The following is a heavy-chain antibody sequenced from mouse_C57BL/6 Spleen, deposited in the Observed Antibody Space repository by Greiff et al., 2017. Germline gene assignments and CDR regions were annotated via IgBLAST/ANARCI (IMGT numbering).Heavy chain of an antibody. CDR3: ARRNYYGSSRYAMDY. V-gene: IGHV1-67*01. Sequence: VQLVESGPELVRPGVSVKISCKGSGYTFTDYAMHWVKQSHAKSLEWIGVISTYYGDASYNQKFQDKATMTVDKSSSTAYMELARLTSEDSAVYYCARRNYYGSSRYAMDYWGQGTSVTVSS. D-gene: IGHD1-1*01. J-gene: IGHJ4*01. CDR1: GYTFTDYA. CDR2: ISTYYGDA.